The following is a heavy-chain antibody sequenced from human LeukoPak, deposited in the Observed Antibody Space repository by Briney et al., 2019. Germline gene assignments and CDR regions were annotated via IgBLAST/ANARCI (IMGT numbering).Heavy chain of an antibody. D-gene: IGHD3-22*01. V-gene: IGHV4-34*01. J-gene: IGHJ6*02. CDR3: ARWPYDVQGPSRVGMREYYYYGVDV. Sequence: SETLSLTCAVYGGSFSGYYWSWIRQPPGKGLEWIGEINHSGSTNYNPSLKSRVTMSVDTSKNQFSLKLSSVTAADTAVYYCARWPYDVQGPSRVGMREYYYYGVDVWGQGTTVTVSS. CDR2: INHSGST. CDR1: GGSFSGYY.